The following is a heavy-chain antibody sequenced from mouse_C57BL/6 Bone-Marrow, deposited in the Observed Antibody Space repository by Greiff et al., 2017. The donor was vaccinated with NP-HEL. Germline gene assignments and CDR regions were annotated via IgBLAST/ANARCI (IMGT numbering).Heavy chain of an antibody. J-gene: IGHJ3*01. Sequence: VNVVESGPELVKPGASVKISCKASGYSFTSYYIHWVKQRPGQGLEWIGWIYPGSGNTKYNEKFKGKATLTADTSSSTAYMQLSSLTSEDSAVYYCARGRGSSGSAWFAYWGQGTLVTVSA. D-gene: IGHD3-2*02. CDR1: GYSFTSYY. CDR2: IYPGSGNT. CDR3: ARGRGSSGSAWFAY. V-gene: IGHV1-66*01.